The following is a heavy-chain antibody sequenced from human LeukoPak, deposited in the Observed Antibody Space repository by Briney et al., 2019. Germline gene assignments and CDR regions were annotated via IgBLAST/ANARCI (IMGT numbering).Heavy chain of an antibody. J-gene: IGHJ4*02. D-gene: IGHD5-12*01. CDR2: ISGSGGST. CDR3: AVEVIVVTIEIR. Sequence: GGSLRLSCSASGFTFNNYAMRWIRQAPGKGLEWVSAISGSGGSTYYADSVKGRFTISRDNSKNTLYLQMNSLRAEDTAAYYCAVEVIVVTIEIRWGQGTLVTVSS. V-gene: IGHV3-23*01. CDR1: GFTFNNYA.